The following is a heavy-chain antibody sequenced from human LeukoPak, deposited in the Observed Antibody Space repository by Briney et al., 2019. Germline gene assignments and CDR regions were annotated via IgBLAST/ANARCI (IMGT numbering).Heavy chain of an antibody. CDR3: AKAGAVVVVAAKYFDY. J-gene: IGHJ4*02. Sequence: GGSLRLSCAASGFTFNTFGMHWVRQAPGKGLEWVAFIRYDGSNECYADSVKGRFTISRDNSKNTLYLQMNSLRAEGTAVYYCAKAGAVVVVAAKYFDYWGQGTLVTVSS. V-gene: IGHV3-30*02. CDR1: GFTFNTFG. CDR2: IRYDGSNE. D-gene: IGHD2-15*01.